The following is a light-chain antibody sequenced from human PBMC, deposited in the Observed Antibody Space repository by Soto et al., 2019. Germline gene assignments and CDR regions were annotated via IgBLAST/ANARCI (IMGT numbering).Light chain of an antibody. J-gene: IGKJ1*01. CDR2: DAS. CDR1: QDISNY. CDR3: QQYNSYSSWT. V-gene: IGKV1-33*01. Sequence: DIQMTQSPSSLSASLGDRVTITCQASQDISNYLNWYQQKPGKAPKLLIYDASNLETGVPSRFSGSGSGTEFTLTISSLQPDDFATYYCQQYNSYSSWTFGQGTKVDI.